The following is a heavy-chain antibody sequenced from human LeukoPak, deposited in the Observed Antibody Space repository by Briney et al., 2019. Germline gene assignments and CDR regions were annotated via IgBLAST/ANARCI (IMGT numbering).Heavy chain of an antibody. CDR2: ITSSSAYI. D-gene: IGHD5-24*01. J-gene: IGHJ4*02. CDR3: ARDRGWLRSNDY. V-gene: IGHV3-21*06. CDR1: GFTFSTYS. Sequence: GGSLRLSCAASGFTFSTYSMNWVRQAPGKGLEWVSTITSSSAYIYYADSVKGRFTISRDNAKNSLYLQMNSLRAEDTAVYYCARDRGWLRSNDYWGQGTLVTVSS.